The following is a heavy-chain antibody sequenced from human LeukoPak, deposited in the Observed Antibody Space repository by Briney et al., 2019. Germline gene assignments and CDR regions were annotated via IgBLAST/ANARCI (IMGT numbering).Heavy chain of an antibody. CDR2: IYHSGST. CDR1: GYSLSSGYY. D-gene: IGHD3-22*01. CDR3: ARRLYYYDSTLYSGYAFDI. V-gene: IGHV4-38-2*01. J-gene: IGHJ3*02. Sequence: SETLSLTCAVSGYSLSSGYYWGWIRQPPGKGLEWIGSIYHSGSTYYNPSLKSRVTISVDTSKNQFSLKLSSVTAADTGVYYCARRLYYYDSTLYSGYAFDIWGQGTMVTVSS.